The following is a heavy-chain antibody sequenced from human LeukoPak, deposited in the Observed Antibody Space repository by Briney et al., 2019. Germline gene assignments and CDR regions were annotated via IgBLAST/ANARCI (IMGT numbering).Heavy chain of an antibody. CDR2: INTNTGNP. CDR3: ARRRDMLFYYMDV. CDR1: GYTFTTYA. V-gene: IGHV7-4-1*02. J-gene: IGHJ6*03. D-gene: IGHD2-8*01. Sequence: GASVKVSCKASGYTFTTYAINWVRQAPGQGLEWMGWINTNTGNPTYAQGFTGRFVFSLDTSVSTAYLQISSLRAEDTAVYYCARRRDMLFYYMDVWGKGTTVTVSS.